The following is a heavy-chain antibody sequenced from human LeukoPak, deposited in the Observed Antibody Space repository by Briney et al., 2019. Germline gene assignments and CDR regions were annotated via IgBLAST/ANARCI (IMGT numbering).Heavy chain of an antibody. J-gene: IGHJ4*02. D-gene: IGHD3-10*01. CDR3: AKAPDTGVRSGSYYGLDH. V-gene: IGHV1-8*01. Sequence: ASVKVSCKASGYTFTSYDINWVRQATGQGLEWMGWMNPNSGNTGYAQKFQGRVTMTRNTSISTAYMELSSLRSEDTAVYYCAKAPDTGVRSGSYYGLDHWGQGTLVTVSS. CDR1: GYTFTSYD. CDR2: MNPNSGNT.